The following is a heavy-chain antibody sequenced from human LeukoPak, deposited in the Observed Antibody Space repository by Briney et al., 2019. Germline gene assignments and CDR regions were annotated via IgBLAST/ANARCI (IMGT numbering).Heavy chain of an antibody. J-gene: IGHJ3*02. CDR3: ALSGGYCTNGVCPTDAFDI. V-gene: IGHV1-69*05. CDR1: GGTFSSYA. D-gene: IGHD2-8*01. CDR2: IIPIFGTA. Sequence: SVKVSCKASGGTFSSYAISWVRQAPGQGLEWMGGIIPIFGTANYAQKFQGRVTLTTDESTSTAYMELSSLRSEDTAVYYCALSGGYCTNGVCPTDAFDIWGQGTMVTVSS.